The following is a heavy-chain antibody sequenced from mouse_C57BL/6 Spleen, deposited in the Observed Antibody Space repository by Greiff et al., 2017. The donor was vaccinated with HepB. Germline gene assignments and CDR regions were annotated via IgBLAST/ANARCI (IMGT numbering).Heavy chain of an antibody. CDR2: ISPGDGDT. D-gene: IGHD2-4*01. CDR1: GYAFSSSW. CDR3: ARSMITATGYFDY. V-gene: IGHV1-82*01. Sequence: QVQLKESGPELVKPGASVKISCKASGYAFSSSWMNWVKQRPGKGLEWIGRISPGDGDTNYNGKFQGKATLTADKSSRTAYMQLSSLTSEDSAVYFCARSMITATGYFDYWGQGTTLTVSA. J-gene: IGHJ2*01.